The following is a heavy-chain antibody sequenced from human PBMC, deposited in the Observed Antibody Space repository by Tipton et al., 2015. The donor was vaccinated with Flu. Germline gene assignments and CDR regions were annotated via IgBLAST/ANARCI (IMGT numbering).Heavy chain of an antibody. CDR2: IYYSGTT. CDR1: GDSLSSYY. D-gene: IGHD1-26*01. Sequence: TLSLTCTVSGDSLSSYYWSWIRQSPGKGLEWIGQIYYSGTTSYNPSLKSRVTISLDKSKNQFSLNLNSMTTADTAVFYCARGEWEPHGGWFDPWGQGILVAVSS. CDR3: ARGEWEPHGGWFDP. V-gene: IGHV4-59*01. J-gene: IGHJ5*02.